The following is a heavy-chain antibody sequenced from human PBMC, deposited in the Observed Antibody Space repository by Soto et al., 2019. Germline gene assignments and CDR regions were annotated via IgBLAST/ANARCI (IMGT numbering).Heavy chain of an antibody. J-gene: IGHJ4*02. Sequence: SETLSLTCTVSGGSISSASYYWGWIRQPPGKGLEWIGSIYYSGSTYYNPSLKSRVTISVDTSKNQFSLKLSSVTAADTAIYYRARGYGDYPTRGQGTPVTVSS. CDR2: IYYSGST. V-gene: IGHV4-39*01. D-gene: IGHD4-17*01. CDR1: GGSISSASYY. CDR3: ARGYGDYPT.